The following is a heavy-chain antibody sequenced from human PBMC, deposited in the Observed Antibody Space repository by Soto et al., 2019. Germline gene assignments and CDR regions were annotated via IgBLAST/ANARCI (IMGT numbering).Heavy chain of an antibody. CDR1: GYTFTSYG. J-gene: IGHJ4*02. CDR3: ARGRYGDY. Sequence: QVHLVQSGAEVKKPGASVKVSCKASGYTFTSYGITWVRQAPGQGLEWMGWISAHNGNTDYAQKIKGRVIVTRDTSTSTAYMELRGQISDDTAVYYCARGRYGDYWGEGALVNVSS. D-gene: IGHD1-1*01. CDR2: ISAHNGNT. V-gene: IGHV1-18*01.